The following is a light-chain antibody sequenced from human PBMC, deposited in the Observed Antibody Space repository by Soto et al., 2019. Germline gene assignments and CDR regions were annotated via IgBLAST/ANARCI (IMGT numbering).Light chain of an antibody. CDR1: QGISNY. Sequence: DIQMTQSPSSLSASVGDRVTITCRASQGISNYLAWYQQKPGKVPKLLIYSASTLQSGVPSRFSGSGSETDFTLTISSLQPADVAAYYCQKYNSAPYTFGQGTKLEIK. CDR3: QKYNSAPYT. J-gene: IGKJ2*01. CDR2: SAS. V-gene: IGKV1-27*01.